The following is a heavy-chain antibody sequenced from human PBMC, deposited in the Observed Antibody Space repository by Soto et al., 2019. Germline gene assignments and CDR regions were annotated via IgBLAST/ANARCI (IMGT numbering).Heavy chain of an antibody. CDR1: GFTFSSFS. CDR2: ISRISNSI. CDR3: AKDWGTTGDGLLKGFLDV. Sequence: GGSLRLSCAASGFTFSSFSMNWVRQAPGKGLEWVSYISRISNSIYYADSVKGRFTISRDNAKNSLYLQMNNLRAEDTAVYYCAKDWGTTGDGLLKGFLDVWGRGTQVTVSS. D-gene: IGHD7-27*01. V-gene: IGHV3-48*04. J-gene: IGHJ2*01.